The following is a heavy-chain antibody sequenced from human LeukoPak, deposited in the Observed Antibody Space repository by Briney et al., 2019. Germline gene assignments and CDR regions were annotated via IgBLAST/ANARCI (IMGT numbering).Heavy chain of an antibody. Sequence: GGSLRLSCAASGFTVSSNYMSWVRQAPGKGLEWVSIIYRGGNTYYADSVKGRFTISRDNAKNSLYLQMNSLGDEDTAVYYCARDILTKQAYSGYDNWGQGTLVTVSS. CDR1: GFTVSSNY. J-gene: IGHJ4*02. CDR2: IYRGGNT. D-gene: IGHD5-12*01. V-gene: IGHV3-53*01. CDR3: ARDILTKQAYSGYDN.